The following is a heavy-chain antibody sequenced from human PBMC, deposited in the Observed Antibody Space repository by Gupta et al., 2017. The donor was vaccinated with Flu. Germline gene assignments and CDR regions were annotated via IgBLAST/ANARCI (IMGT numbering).Heavy chain of an antibody. CDR1: GFTLRSHG. J-gene: IGHJ4*02. CDR2: ISYDGSKK. Sequence: QVQLVESGGGVVQPGRSLRLSCAASGFTLRSHGMHWVRQAPGKGREWVAVISYDGSKKYYADSVNGRFTISRDNSKNSLYLQMNSLRAEDTAVYYCAKDLFDCTTTSCYMGWWFGFDYWSQGTLLTFPS. D-gene: IGHD2-2*02. V-gene: IGHV3-30*18. CDR3: AKDLFDCTTTSCYMGWWFGFDY.